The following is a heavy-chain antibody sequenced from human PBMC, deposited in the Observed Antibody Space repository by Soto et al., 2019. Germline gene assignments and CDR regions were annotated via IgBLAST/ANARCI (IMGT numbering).Heavy chain of an antibody. D-gene: IGHD3-3*01. CDR2: IWYDGSNK. Sequence: QVQLVESGGGVVQPGRSLRLSCAASGFTFSSYGMHWVRQAPGKGLEWVAVIWYDGSNKYYADSVKGRFTISRDNSKNTLYLQMNSLRAEDTAVYYCARDLSITIFGVTVDYYGMDVWGQGTTVTVSS. V-gene: IGHV3-33*01. J-gene: IGHJ6*02. CDR3: ARDLSITIFGVTVDYYGMDV. CDR1: GFTFSSYG.